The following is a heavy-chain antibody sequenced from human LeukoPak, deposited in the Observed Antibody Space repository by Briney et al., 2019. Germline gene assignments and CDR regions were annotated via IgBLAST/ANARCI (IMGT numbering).Heavy chain of an antibody. Sequence: GASVKVSCKVSGYTLTELSMRWVRQAPGKGLEWMGGFDPEDGETIYAQKFQGRVTMTEDTSTDTAYMELSSLRSEDTAVYYCATKYYDSSGYKDYYGMDVWGQGTTVTVSS. J-gene: IGHJ6*02. CDR2: FDPEDGET. V-gene: IGHV1-24*01. D-gene: IGHD3-22*01. CDR3: ATKYYDSSGYKDYYGMDV. CDR1: GYTLTELS.